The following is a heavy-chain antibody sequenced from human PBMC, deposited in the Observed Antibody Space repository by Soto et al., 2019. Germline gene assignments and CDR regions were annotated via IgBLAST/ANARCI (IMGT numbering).Heavy chain of an antibody. D-gene: IGHD5-18*01. J-gene: IGHJ4*02. V-gene: IGHV4-39*01. CDR2: IYYSGST. CDR3: ARGGGGYSCGLFDY. CDR1: GGSISSSSYY. Sequence: QLQLQESGPGLVKPSETLSLTCTVSGGSISSSSYYWGWIRQPPGKGLEWIGSIYYSGSTYYNPSLKSRVTLSVDTSKNQFSLKLSSVTAADTAVYYCARGGGGYSCGLFDYWGQGTLVTVSS.